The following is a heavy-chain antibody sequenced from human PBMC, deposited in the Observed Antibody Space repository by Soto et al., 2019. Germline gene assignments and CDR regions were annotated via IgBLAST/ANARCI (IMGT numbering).Heavy chain of an antibody. CDR2: IYYIGST. V-gene: IGHV4-59*01. J-gene: IGHJ5*02. Sequence: SSETLSLTCTVSVGSISSYYWSWIRQPPGKGLEWIGYIYYIGSTNYNPSLKSRVTISVDTSKNQFSLKLSSVTAADTAVYYCARGLRRQLLNWFDPWGQGTLVTVSS. CDR3: ARGLRRQLLNWFDP. CDR1: VGSISSYY. D-gene: IGHD2-2*01.